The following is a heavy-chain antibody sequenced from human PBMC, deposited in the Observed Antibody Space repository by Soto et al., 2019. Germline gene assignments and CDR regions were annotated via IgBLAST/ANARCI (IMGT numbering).Heavy chain of an antibody. V-gene: IGHV3-30*18. J-gene: IGHJ4*02. Sequence: GGSLRLSCAASGFTFSAYGMHWVRQAPGKGLEWVAVISHDGSDKYYADSAKGRLTVSRDNSRNTLFLQMNSLRAEDTAVYYCAKDLLSSGGYYLANWGQGTLATVSS. D-gene: IGHD3-22*01. CDR2: ISHDGSDK. CDR3: AKDLLSSGGYYLAN. CDR1: GFTFSAYG.